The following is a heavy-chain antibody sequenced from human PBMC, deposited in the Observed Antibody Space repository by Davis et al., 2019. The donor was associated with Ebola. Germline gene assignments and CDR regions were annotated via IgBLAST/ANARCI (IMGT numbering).Heavy chain of an antibody. CDR2: ISNDGSNK. CDR1: GFTFSTYG. J-gene: IGHJ6*02. Sequence: GESLKISCVASGFTFSTYGMHWVRQAPGKGLEWVAVISNDGSNKYYADSVKGRFLISRDNSKNTLYLQMNGQRAEDTAVYYCAQSIEMTPRGVYYYGMDVWGQGTTVAVSS. D-gene: IGHD5-24*01. V-gene: IGHV3-30*18. CDR3: AQSIEMTPRGVYYYGMDV.